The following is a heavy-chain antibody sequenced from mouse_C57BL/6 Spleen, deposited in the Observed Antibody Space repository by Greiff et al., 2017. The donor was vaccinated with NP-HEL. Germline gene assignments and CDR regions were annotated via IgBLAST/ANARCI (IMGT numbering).Heavy chain of an antibody. J-gene: IGHJ2*01. D-gene: IGHD1-1*01. CDR3: AGLHYYGSSDRRDY. V-gene: IGHV1-22*01. CDR2: INPNNGGT. Sequence: EVKLQESGPELVKPGASVKMSCKASGYTFTDYNMHWVKQSHGKSLEWIGYINPNNGGTRYNQKFKGKATLTVNKSSSTAYMELRSLTSEDSAVYYCAGLHYYGSSDRRDYWGQGTTLTVSS. CDR1: GYTFTDYN.